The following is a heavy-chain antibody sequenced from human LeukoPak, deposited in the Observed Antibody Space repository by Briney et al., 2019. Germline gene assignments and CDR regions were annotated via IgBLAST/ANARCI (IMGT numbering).Heavy chain of an antibody. V-gene: IGHV3-23*01. J-gene: IGHJ4*02. CDR2: LTSGSVTT. CDR3: ARDLGYNYGHNPYRFDY. D-gene: IGHD5-18*01. CDR1: GFTLSSYA. Sequence: PGGSLRLSCAASGFTLSSYAMSWVRQAPGKGLEWVSALTSGSVTTYYADSVKGRFTISRDNSKNTLYLQMNSLRADDTAVYCCARDLGYNYGHNPYRFDYWGQGTLVTVSS.